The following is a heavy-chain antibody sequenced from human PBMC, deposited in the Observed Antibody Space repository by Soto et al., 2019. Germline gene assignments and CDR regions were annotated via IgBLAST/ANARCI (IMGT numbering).Heavy chain of an antibody. CDR3: ARRVGRVHFDY. J-gene: IGHJ4*02. D-gene: IGHD2-15*01. CDR2: IYYSGST. V-gene: IGHV4-39*01. Sequence: QLQLQESGPGLVKPSETLSLTCTVSGGSISSSSYYWGWIRQPPGKGLEWIGSIYYSGSTYYNPSLKSRVTLSVDTSKNQFSLKLSSVTAADTAVYYCARRVGRVHFDYWGQGTLVTVSS. CDR1: GGSISSSSYY.